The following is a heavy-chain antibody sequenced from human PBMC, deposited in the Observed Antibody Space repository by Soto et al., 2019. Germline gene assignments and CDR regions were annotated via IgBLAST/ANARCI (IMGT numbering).Heavy chain of an antibody. CDR1: GFTVSSNY. CDR2: IYSGGST. Sequence: EVQLVESGGGLVQPGGSLRLSCAASGFTVSSNYMSWVRQAPGKGLEWVSVIYSGGSTYYADSVKGRFTISRHNSKNTLYLQMNSLRAEHTAVYYCLTINSYGPPGSGYYYGMDVWGQGTTVTVSS. J-gene: IGHJ6*02. V-gene: IGHV3-53*04. CDR3: LTINSYGPPGSGYYYGMDV. D-gene: IGHD5-18*01.